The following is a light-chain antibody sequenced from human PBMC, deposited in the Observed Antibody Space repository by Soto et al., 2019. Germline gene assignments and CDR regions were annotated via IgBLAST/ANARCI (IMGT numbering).Light chain of an antibody. CDR1: QSISSNY. J-gene: IGKJ3*01. CDR2: GSS. V-gene: IGKV3-20*01. Sequence: EIVLTQSPGTLSLSPGERATLSCWASQSISSNYLAWYQQKPGQAPRLLISGSSIRATGIPKRFSGRASGTPFTLTISRLEQDHFAVFYCQQYGTSPLTFGPGTKVHF. CDR3: QQYGTSPLT.